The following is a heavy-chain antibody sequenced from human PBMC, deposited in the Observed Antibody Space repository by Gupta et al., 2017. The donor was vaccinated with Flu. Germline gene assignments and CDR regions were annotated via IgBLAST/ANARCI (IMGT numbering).Heavy chain of an antibody. CDR2: IYYSGST. V-gene: IGHV4-39*01. CDR1: GGSISSSSYY. Sequence: QLQLQESGPGLVQPSETLSLPCTVSGGSISSSSYYWGWIRQPPGKGLEWIGSIYYSGSTYYNPSLKSRVTISVDTSKNQFSLKLSSVTAADTAVYYCARHRYSGSYYGSKYYYYGMDVWGQGTTVTVSS. J-gene: IGHJ6*02. CDR3: ARHRYSGSYYGSKYYYYGMDV. D-gene: IGHD1-26*01.